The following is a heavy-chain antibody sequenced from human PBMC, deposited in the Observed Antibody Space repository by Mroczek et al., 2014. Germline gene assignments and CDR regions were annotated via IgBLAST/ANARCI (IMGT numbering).Heavy chain of an antibody. V-gene: IGHV4-4*07. Sequence: QVQLQESGPGLVKPSETLSLTCTVSGGSISSYYWSRIRQPAGKGLEWIGRIYTSGSTNYNPSLKSRVTMSVDTSKNQFSLKLSSVTAADTAVYYCAREEGEGDIVLPWARAFDYWGQGTLVTVSS. CDR2: IYTSGST. CDR3: AREEGEGDIVLPWARAFDY. D-gene: IGHD2-8*01. CDR1: GGSISSYY. J-gene: IGHJ4*02.